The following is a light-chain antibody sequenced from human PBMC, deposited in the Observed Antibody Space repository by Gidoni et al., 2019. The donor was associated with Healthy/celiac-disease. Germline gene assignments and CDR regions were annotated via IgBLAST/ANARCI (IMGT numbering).Light chain of an antibody. CDR3: QQANSFPT. V-gene: IGKV1D-12*01. CDR2: AAS. CDR1: PGISSW. J-gene: IGKJ4*01. Sequence: IQMIQTPSSVSASVGDRVTITCRASPGISSWLAWYQQQPGKAPKLLIYAASSLQSGVPSRFSGSGSGTDFTLTISSLQPEDFATYYCQQANSFPTFGGGTKVEIK.